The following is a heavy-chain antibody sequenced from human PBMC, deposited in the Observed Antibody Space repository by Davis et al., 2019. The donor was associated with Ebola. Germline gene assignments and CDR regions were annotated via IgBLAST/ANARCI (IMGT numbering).Heavy chain of an antibody. Sequence: ASAKVSCKASGYTSINHGLHRVRQAPGQGLEWMGWTSTSDGGTKYAQKFRGRVTMTTDTSTSTAYMELRSLRSDDTAVYYCARYPTIEYGDYAYFQHWGQGTLVTVSS. CDR2: TSTSDGGT. CDR1: GYTSINHG. CDR3: ARYPTIEYGDYAYFQH. D-gene: IGHD4-17*01. V-gene: IGHV1-18*01. J-gene: IGHJ1*01.